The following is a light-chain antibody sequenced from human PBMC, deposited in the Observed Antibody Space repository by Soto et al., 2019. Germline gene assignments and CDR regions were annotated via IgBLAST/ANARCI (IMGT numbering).Light chain of an antibody. J-gene: IGLJ3*02. V-gene: IGLV2-18*02. Sequence: QSVLTQPPSVSGSPGQSVTISCTGTSSDIGNYNYVSWYQQAPGTAPKLMIFEVSNRPSGVPDRFSGSKSGNTASLTISGLQAEDEADYYCASNTGKRVFGGGTQLTVL. CDR2: EVS. CDR1: SSDIGNYNY. CDR3: ASNTGKRV.